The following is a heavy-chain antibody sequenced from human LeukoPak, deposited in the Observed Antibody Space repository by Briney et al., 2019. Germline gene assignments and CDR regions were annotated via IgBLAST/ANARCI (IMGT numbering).Heavy chain of an antibody. Sequence: ASVNVSCKTSGYTFSNYYIHWVRQAPGQGLEWMGTINPSSGSPSYAQKFQGRVTMTRDMSTSTVYMELSSLRSEDTAVYYCARERYRDSSPQDFDYWGQGTLVTVSS. J-gene: IGHJ4*02. CDR2: INPSSGSP. D-gene: IGHD6-13*01. CDR3: ARERYRDSSPQDFDY. V-gene: IGHV1-46*01. CDR1: GYTFSNYY.